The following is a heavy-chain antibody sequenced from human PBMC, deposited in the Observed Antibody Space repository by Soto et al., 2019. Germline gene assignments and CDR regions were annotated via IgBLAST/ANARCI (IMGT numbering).Heavy chain of an antibody. D-gene: IGHD5-12*01. J-gene: IGHJ5*02. CDR3: AHRPSSWRWLHVWFDP. CDR2: IYWDDDK. Sequence: SGPTLVNPTQTLTLTCTFSGFSLSTSGVGVGWIRQPPGKALEWLALIYWDDDKRYSPSLKSRLTITKDTSKNQVVLTMTNMDPVDTATYYCAHRPSSWRWLHVWFDPWGQGTLVTVSS. CDR1: GFSLSTSGVG. V-gene: IGHV2-5*02.